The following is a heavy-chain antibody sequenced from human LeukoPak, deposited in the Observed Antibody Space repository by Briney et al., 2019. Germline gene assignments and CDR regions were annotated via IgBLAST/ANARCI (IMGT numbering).Heavy chain of an antibody. CDR2: ISSSSSYI. CDR1: GFTFSSYS. J-gene: IGHJ3*02. CDR3: ARAGITMVRGVIITLSHDAFDI. D-gene: IGHD3-10*01. Sequence: GGSLRLSCAASGFTFSSYSMNWVRQAPGKGLEWVSSISSSSSYIYYADSVKGRFTISRDNAKNSLYLQMNSLRDEDTAVYYCARAGITMVRGVIITLSHDAFDIWGQGTMVTVSS. V-gene: IGHV3-21*01.